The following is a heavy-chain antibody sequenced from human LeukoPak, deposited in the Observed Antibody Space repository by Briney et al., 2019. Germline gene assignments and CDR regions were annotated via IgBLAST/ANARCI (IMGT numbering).Heavy chain of an antibody. V-gene: IGHV3-74*01. CDR3: LAAAGTIG. CDR1: GFTFSSYW. Sequence: PGGSLRLSCAASGFTFSSYWMHWVRQAPGKGLVWVSRVNNDGSTTSYADSVRGRFTISRDNTKNTLYLQMNSLRAEDTAVYFCLAAAGTIGWGQGTLVTVS. D-gene: IGHD6-13*01. CDR2: VNNDGSTT. J-gene: IGHJ4*02.